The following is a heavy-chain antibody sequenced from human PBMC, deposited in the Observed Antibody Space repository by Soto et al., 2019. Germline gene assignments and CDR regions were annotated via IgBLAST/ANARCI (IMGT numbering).Heavy chain of an antibody. CDR1: GGSVSSNSAA. CDR3: ARAGVSGTYDS. Sequence: PSQTLSLTCAISGGSVSSNSAAWSWIRQSPSRGLEWLGRTYYRSKWYTEYAVSVKSRMTIDPDTSKNQFSLHLSSVSPEDTAVYYCARAGVSGTYDSWGQGTLVTVSS. V-gene: IGHV6-1*01. CDR2: TYYRSKWYT. J-gene: IGHJ4*02. D-gene: IGHD3-10*01.